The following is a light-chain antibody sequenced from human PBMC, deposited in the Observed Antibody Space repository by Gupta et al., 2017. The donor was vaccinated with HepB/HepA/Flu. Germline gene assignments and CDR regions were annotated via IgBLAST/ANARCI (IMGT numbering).Light chain of an antibody. V-gene: IGLV1-47*01. Sequence: QSVLTQPPSASGTPGQRVTISCSGSSSNIGSNYVYWYQQLPGTAPKLLIYRNNQRPSGVPDRFSGSKSGTSALLAISGLRSEDEADYYCAAWDDSLSGVVFGGGTKLTVL. CDR1: SSNIGSNY. CDR3: AAWDDSLSGVV. CDR2: RNN. J-gene: IGLJ2*01.